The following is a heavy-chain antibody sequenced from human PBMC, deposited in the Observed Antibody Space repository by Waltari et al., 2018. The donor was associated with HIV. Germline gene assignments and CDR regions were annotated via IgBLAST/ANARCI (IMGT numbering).Heavy chain of an antibody. Sequence: QLQLQESGPGLVKPSETLSLTCTVSGGSISSSSYYWGWIRQPPGKGLEGIGSIYYSGRTYYNPSLKSRFTISVDTSKNQFSLKLSSVTAADTVVYYCARHRGLGWGGYDHHPFLYYYYGMDVWGQGTTVTVSS. CDR3: ARHRGLGWGGYDHHPFLYYYYGMDV. D-gene: IGHD5-12*01. V-gene: IGHV4-39*01. CDR1: GGSISSSSYY. CDR2: IYYSGRT. J-gene: IGHJ6*02.